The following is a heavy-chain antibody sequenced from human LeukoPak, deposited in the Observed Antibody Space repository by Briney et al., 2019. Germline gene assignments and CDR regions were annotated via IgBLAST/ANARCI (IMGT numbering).Heavy chain of an antibody. J-gene: IGHJ5*02. Sequence: KTSETLSLTCTVSGGSISSYYWSWIRQPPGKGLEWIGYIYYSGSTNYNPSLKSRVTISVDTSKNQFSLRLSSVTAADTAVYYCARAADDYGDYDNWFDPWGQGTLVTVSS. CDR2: IYYSGST. CDR1: GGSISSYY. V-gene: IGHV4-59*01. CDR3: ARAADDYGDYDNWFDP. D-gene: IGHD4-17*01.